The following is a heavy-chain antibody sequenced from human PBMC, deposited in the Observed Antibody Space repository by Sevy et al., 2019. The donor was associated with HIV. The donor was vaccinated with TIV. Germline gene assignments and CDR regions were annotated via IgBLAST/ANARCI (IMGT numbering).Heavy chain of an antibody. CDR2: ISNNGGST. CDR1: GFTFSDYP. J-gene: IGHJ4*02. Sequence: GESLKISCATSGFTFSDYPMHWVRQAPGKGLEYVSAISNNGGSTYYADSVKGRFTISRDNSKNTLYLQMGSLRAEDMAIYYCARAADFGSGKYYLDYWGQGALVTVSS. CDR3: ARAADFGSGKYYLDY. D-gene: IGHD3-10*01. V-gene: IGHV3-64*02.